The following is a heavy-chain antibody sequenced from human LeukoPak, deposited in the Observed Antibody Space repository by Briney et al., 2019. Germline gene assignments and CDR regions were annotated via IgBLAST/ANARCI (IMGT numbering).Heavy chain of an antibody. D-gene: IGHD2-21*01. CDR1: GFTFGVHW. V-gene: IGHV3-7*01. CDR2: INQDGSEK. J-gene: IGHJ4*02. CDR3: ATDAGYYRFEY. Sequence: PGGSLRLSCADSGFTFGVHWISWVRQAPGKGLEWVASINQDGSEKFYVDSVKGRFTISRDNARKSVYLQINSLSAEDMAVYYCATDAGYYRFEYWGQGTLVTVSS.